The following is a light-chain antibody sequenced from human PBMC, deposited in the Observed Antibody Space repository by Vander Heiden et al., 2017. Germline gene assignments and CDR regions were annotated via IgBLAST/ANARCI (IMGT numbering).Light chain of an antibody. J-gene: IGKJ1*01. CDR3: QQYDSYPRT. CDR2: AAS. V-gene: IGKV1-8*01. CDR1: QGISSY. Sequence: AIRMTQSPSSFSASTGDRVTITCRASQGISSYLAWYQQKPGKAPKLLIYAASTLQSGVPSRFSGSGSGTDFTLTISCLQSEDFATYYCQQYDSYPRTFGQGTKEEIK.